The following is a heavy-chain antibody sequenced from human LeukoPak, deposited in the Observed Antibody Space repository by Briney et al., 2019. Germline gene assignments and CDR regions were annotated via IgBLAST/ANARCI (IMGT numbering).Heavy chain of an antibody. J-gene: IGHJ4*02. CDR1: GGTFSSYA. Sequence: GASVKVSCKASGGTFSSYAISWVRQAPGQGLEWMGIINPSGGSTSYAQKFQDRVTMTRDTSTSTVYMEMSSLRSEDTAVYYCARDRSSGWSPFDYWGQGTLVTVSS. D-gene: IGHD6-19*01. CDR2: INPSGGST. V-gene: IGHV1-46*01. CDR3: ARDRSSGWSPFDY.